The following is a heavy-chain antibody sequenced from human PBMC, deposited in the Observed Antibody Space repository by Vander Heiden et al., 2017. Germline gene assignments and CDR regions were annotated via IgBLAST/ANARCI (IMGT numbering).Heavy chain of an antibody. J-gene: IGHJ4*02. D-gene: IGHD5-18*01. CDR3: ARGGRGYSYGIDY. CDR2: IGPAGDT. Sequence: EVQLVESGGGLVQLGGSLRLSCAASGFTFSSYDMHWVRQATGKGLEWVSAIGPAGDTYYPGSVKGRFTISRENAKNSLYLQMNSLRAGDTAVYYCARGGRGYSYGIDYWCQGTLVTVSS. V-gene: IGHV3-13*01. CDR1: GFTFSSYD.